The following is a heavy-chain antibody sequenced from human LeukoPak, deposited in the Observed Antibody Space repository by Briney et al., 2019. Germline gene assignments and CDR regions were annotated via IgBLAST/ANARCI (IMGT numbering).Heavy chain of an antibody. CDR3: ARESGGYSYGSFDY. CDR1: GGSISSGSYY. CDR2: IYTSGST. V-gene: IGHV4-61*02. D-gene: IGHD5-18*01. J-gene: IGHJ4*02. Sequence: KASQTLSLTCTVSGGSISSGSYYWSWIRQPAGKGLEWIGRIYTSGSTNYNPSLKSRVTISVDTSKNQFSLKLSSVTAAGTAVYYCARESGGYSYGSFDYWGQGTLVTVSS.